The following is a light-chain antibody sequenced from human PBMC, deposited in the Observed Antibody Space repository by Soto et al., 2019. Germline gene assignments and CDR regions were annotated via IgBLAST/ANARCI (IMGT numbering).Light chain of an antibody. J-gene: IGKJ1*01. CDR3: QQYKSYSLT. V-gene: IGKV1-5*03. Sequence: DIQMTQSPSTLSASVGDRVTITCRASQSISSWLAWYQQKPGKAPKLLIYKSSSLESGVPARFSGSGSGTEFTLTVSSLQPDDFATYYCQQYKSYSLTFGQGTKVEIK. CDR2: KSS. CDR1: QSISSW.